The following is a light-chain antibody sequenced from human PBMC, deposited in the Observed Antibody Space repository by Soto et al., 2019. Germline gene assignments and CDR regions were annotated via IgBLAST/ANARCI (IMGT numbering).Light chain of an antibody. V-gene: IGKV1-39*01. CDR2: GAS. J-gene: IGKJ2*01. CDR3: QQTYSTPYT. Sequence: DIQMTQSPSSLSASVGDTVTITCRASQGIRNDLGWYQQKPGKAPTLLIFGASVLQSGVPSRFSGTGSGTEVTLTISSLQPEDLGTYYCQQTYSTPYTFGQGTTVVIK. CDR1: QGIRND.